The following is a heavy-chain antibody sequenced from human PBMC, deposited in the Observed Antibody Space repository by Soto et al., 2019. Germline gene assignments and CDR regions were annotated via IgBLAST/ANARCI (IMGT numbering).Heavy chain of an antibody. CDR2: ISWDGGKT. D-gene: IGHD3-16*01. J-gene: IGHJ4*02. CDR3: AKDHGAGSYAPGGS. Sequence: EVHLVESGGVVVQPGGSLRLSCAVSGFVFDDHTMHWVRQVPGKGLEWVSVISWDGGKTYYADSVKGRFTISRDNNRNARYLEMNSLRTEDTAVYHCAKDHGAGSYAPGGSWGQGTLVTVSS. V-gene: IGHV3-43*01. CDR1: GFVFDDHT.